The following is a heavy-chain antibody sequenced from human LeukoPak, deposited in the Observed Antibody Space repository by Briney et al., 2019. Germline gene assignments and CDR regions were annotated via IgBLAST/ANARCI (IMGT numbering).Heavy chain of an antibody. CDR2: INHSGST. CDR3: ARVRESTTVVTWSLDY. D-gene: IGHD4-23*01. V-gene: IGHV4-34*01. J-gene: IGHJ4*02. CDR1: GGSFSGYY. Sequence: SETLSLTCAVYGGSFSGYYWSWIRQPPGKGLEWIGEINHSGSTNYNPSLKSRVTISVDTSKNQFSLKLSSVTAADTAVYYCARVRESTTVVTWSLDYWGQGTLVTVSS.